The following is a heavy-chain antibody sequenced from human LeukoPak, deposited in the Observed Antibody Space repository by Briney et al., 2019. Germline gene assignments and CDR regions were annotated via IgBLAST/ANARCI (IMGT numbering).Heavy chain of an antibody. V-gene: IGHV3-66*01. CDR3: ARDAPFTMVRGGLDY. J-gene: IGHJ4*02. CDR2: IYSGGST. D-gene: IGHD3-10*01. Sequence: QAGGSLRLSCAASGFTVSSNYMSWVRQAPRKGLEWVSVIYSGGSTYYADSVKGRFTISRDNSKNTLYLQMNSLRAEDTAVYYCARDAPFTMVRGGLDYWGQGTLVTVSS. CDR1: GFTVSSNY.